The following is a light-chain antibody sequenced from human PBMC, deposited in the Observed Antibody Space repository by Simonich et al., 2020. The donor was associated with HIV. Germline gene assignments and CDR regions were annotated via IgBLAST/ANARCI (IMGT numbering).Light chain of an antibody. CDR1: QDISSY. Sequence: DIQMTQSPSAMSASVGDRVTITCRASQDISSYLAWFQQKPGKVPKRLIYTASNLQSGVPSRFSGSGSGTDFTLTISSLQAEDVAVYYCQQYYSTPPYTFGQGTKLEIK. J-gene: IGKJ2*01. CDR3: QQYYSTPPYT. CDR2: TAS. V-gene: IGKV1-17*03.